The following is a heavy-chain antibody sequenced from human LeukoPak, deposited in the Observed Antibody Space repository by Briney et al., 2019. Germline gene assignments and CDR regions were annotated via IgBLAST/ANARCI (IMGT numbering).Heavy chain of an antibody. CDR1: GFTFGTYV. J-gene: IGHJ4*02. CDR2: IRGNGDST. Sequence: QPGGSLRLSCAASGFTFGTYVMSWVRQAPGKGLEWFSSIRGNGDSTYYADSVKGRFTVSRDNSKYTLYLQMNSLRAEDTAVYYCAKPEYPSGWFHPVNFYFDNWGQGTLVTVSS. V-gene: IGHV3-23*01. D-gene: IGHD6-19*01. CDR3: AKPEYPSGWFHPVNFYFDN.